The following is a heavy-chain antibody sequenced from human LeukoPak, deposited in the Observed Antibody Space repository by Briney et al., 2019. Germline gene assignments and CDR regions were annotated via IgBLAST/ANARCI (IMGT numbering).Heavy chain of an antibody. Sequence: SETLSLTCTVSVGSISSSSYYSGWIRQPPGEGLEWIGCIYYSGSTYYNPSLKSRVTISVDTSKNQFSLKLSSVTAADTAVYYCARGYGDFRVEGRYFHSWGQGTLVTVSS. CDR1: VGSISSSSYY. CDR2: IYYSGST. J-gene: IGHJ4*02. V-gene: IGHV4-39*07. CDR3: ARGYGDFRVEGRYFHS. D-gene: IGHD4-17*01.